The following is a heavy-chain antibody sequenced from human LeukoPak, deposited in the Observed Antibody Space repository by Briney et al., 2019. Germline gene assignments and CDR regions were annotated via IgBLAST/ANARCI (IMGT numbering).Heavy chain of an antibody. CDR1: GGSISSSNW. Sequence: SETLSLTRAVSGGSISSSNWWSWVRQPPGKGLEWIGEIYHSGSTNYNPSLKSRVTISVDKSKNQFSLKLSSVTAADTALYYCAKGSKSYSYDFTAFDYWGQGSLVTVSS. J-gene: IGHJ4*02. CDR3: AKGSKSYSYDFTAFDY. D-gene: IGHD3-22*01. CDR2: IYHSGST. V-gene: IGHV4-4*02.